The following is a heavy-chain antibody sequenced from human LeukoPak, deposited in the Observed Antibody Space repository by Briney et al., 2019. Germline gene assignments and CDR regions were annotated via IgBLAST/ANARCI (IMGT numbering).Heavy chain of an antibody. CDR1: GFTFSSYG. CDR2: IAYDGSKK. J-gene: IGHJ6*03. Sequence: PGGSLRLSCAASGFTFSSYGMHWVRQAPGKGLEWVAFIAYDGSKKWYGGSVQGQFTVSRDNSENTLDLQMNSLRIEDTAVYYCAKDPGYQPPGYYMDVWGKGTTVTVTS. CDR3: AKDPGYQPPGYYMDV. D-gene: IGHD2-2*01. V-gene: IGHV3-30*02.